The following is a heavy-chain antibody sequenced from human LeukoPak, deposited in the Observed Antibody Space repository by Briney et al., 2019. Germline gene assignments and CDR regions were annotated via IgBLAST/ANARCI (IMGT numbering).Heavy chain of an antibody. Sequence: PSETLSLTCTVSDGSISSSYWSWIRQPPGKGLEWIGFIYYRGSTNYNPSLKSRVTISVDTSKNQFSLRLYSLTAADTAVYYCARLAGAASGLLDYWGQGTLVTVSS. CDR2: IYYRGST. CDR3: ARLAGAASGLLDY. V-gene: IGHV4-59*08. CDR1: DGSISSSY. J-gene: IGHJ4*02. D-gene: IGHD6-13*01.